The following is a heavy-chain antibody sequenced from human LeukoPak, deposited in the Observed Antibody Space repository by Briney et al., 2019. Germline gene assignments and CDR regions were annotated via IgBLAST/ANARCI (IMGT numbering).Heavy chain of an antibody. V-gene: IGHV3-74*01. D-gene: IGHD4-23*01. CDR2: IASDGSST. J-gene: IGHJ4*02. CDR3: ARGRPHGNDY. CDR1: GFTFGSYR. Sequence: PGGSRRLSCAASGFTFGSYRMNWVRKAPGKGRVWVSRIASDGSSTTYADSVKGRFSISRDNAKNTLYLQMNSLRVEDTAVYYCARGRPHGNDYWGQGTLVTVSS.